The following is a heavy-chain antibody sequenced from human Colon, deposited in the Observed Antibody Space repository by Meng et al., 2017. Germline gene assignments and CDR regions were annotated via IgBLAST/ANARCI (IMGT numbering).Heavy chain of an antibody. CDR3: ARFNHRAPDY. CDR1: GYTFTTYG. CDR2: INPYNGNT. Sequence: VQLGQAGAEVKKPGASVKVSCKASGYTFTTYGISWVRQAPGQGLEWMGWINPYNGNTNYPQKLQGRVTMTTDTSTSTAYMELRSLRSDDTAVYYCARFNHRAPDYWGQGTLVTVSS. V-gene: IGHV1-18*01. J-gene: IGHJ4*02. D-gene: IGHD1-14*01.